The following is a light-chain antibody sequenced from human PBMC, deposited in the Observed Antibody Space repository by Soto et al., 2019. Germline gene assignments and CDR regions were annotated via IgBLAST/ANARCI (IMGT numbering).Light chain of an antibody. CDR1: QSISSW. V-gene: IGKV1-5*01. CDR2: GAS. Sequence: DIQMTQSPSTLSASVGDRVTITCRASQSISSWLAWYQQKPGKAPKLLIYGASSRATGIPERFSGSGSGTDFTLTISRLEPEDFAVYYCQQYGISPGTFGQGTKLEI. J-gene: IGKJ2*02. CDR3: QQYGISPGT.